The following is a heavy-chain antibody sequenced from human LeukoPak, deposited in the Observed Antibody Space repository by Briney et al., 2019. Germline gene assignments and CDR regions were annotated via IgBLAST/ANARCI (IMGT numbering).Heavy chain of an antibody. J-gene: IGHJ3*02. CDR1: GYTFTSYA. V-gene: IGHV1-3*01. D-gene: IGHD3-10*01. CDR3: AREFHTMLGIDAFDI. Sequence: GASVKVSCKASGYTFTSYAMHWVRQAPGQRLEWMGWINAGNGNTKYSQKFQGRVTMTRDTSTSTVYMELSSLRSEDTAVYYCAREFHTMLGIDAFDIWGQGTMVTVSS. CDR2: INAGNGNT.